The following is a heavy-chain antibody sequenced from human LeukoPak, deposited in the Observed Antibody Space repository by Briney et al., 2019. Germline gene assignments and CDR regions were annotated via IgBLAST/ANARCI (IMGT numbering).Heavy chain of an antibody. CDR2: IIPIFGTA. CDR3: ARLYYYDSSGYGLDYYYYYYMDV. J-gene: IGHJ6*03. Sequence: SVKVSCKASRGTFSSYAISWVRQAPGQGLEWMGGIIPIFGTANYAQKFQGRVTITADESTSTAYMELSSLRSEDTAVYYCARLYYYDSSGYGLDYYYYYYMDVWGKGTTVTVSS. CDR1: RGTFSSYA. V-gene: IGHV1-69*01. D-gene: IGHD3-22*01.